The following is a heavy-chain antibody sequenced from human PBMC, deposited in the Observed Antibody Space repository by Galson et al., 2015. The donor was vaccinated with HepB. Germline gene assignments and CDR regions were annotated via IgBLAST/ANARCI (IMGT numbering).Heavy chain of an antibody. CDR1: GFSLNTSGMR. Sequence: PALVKPTQTLTLTCTFSGFSLNTSGMRVCWIRQPPGKALEWLARIDWDDDKFYSTSLRTRLTIYKDTSKNQVVLTMTNMDAVDTATYYCARMFPGSNYGYGYWGQGTLVTVSS. J-gene: IGHJ4*02. CDR3: ARMFPGSNYGYGY. CDR2: IDWDDDK. V-gene: IGHV2-70*04. D-gene: IGHD5-18*01.